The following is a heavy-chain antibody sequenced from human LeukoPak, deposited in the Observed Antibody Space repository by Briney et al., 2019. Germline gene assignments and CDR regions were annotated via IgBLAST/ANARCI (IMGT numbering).Heavy chain of an antibody. J-gene: IGHJ4*02. CDR1: GYTFTGYY. CDR3: ARVWTHPLNFRSGTTPFDY. CDR2: INPKSGGT. D-gene: IGHD3-10*01. Sequence: ASVKVSCKASGYTFTGYYMHWVRQAPGQGLEWMGWINPKSGGTNYAQKFQGRVTMTRDTSISTAYMELSRLRSDDTAVYYCARVWTHPLNFRSGTTPFDYWGQGTLVTVSS. V-gene: IGHV1-2*02.